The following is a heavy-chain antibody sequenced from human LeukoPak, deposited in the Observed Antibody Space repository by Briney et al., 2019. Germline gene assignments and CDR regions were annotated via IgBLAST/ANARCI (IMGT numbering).Heavy chain of an antibody. D-gene: IGHD1-26*01. V-gene: IGHV4-39*07. CDR3: ARWDRTREYFPH. CDR2: IYYSGST. CDR1: GGSISSSSYY. J-gene: IGHJ1*01. Sequence: SETLSLTCTVSGGSISSSSYYWGWIRQPPGKGLEWIGSIYYSGSTYYNPSLKSRVTMSVDTSKNHFSLKLNSATAADTAVYYCARWDRTREYFPHWGQGTLVTVSS.